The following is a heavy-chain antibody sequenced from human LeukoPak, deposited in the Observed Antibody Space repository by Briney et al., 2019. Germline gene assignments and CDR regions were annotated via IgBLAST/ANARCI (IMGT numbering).Heavy chain of an antibody. CDR1: GGSISSYY. CDR3: TTSGYDGIDY. CDR2: IYTSGST. D-gene: IGHD5-12*01. Sequence: ETLSLTCTVSGGSISSYYWSWIRQPAGKGLEWIGRIYTSGSTNYNPSLKSRVTMSVDTSKNQFSLKLSSETAADTAVYYCTTSGYDGIDYWGQGTLVTVSS. V-gene: IGHV4-4*07. J-gene: IGHJ4*02.